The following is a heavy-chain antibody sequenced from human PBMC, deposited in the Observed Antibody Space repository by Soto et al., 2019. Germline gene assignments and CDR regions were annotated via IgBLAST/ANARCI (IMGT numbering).Heavy chain of an antibody. J-gene: IGHJ5*02. CDR1: GFTFSSYS. D-gene: IGHD2-15*01. CDR3: ARLLGVVAATDWFDP. CDR2: ISSSSSTI. V-gene: IGHV3-48*01. Sequence: PGGSLRLSCAASGFTFSSYSMNWVRQAPGKGLEWVSYISSSSSTIYYADSVKGRFTISRDNAKNSLYLQMNSLRAEDTAVYYCARLLGVVAATDWFDPWGQGTLVTVSS.